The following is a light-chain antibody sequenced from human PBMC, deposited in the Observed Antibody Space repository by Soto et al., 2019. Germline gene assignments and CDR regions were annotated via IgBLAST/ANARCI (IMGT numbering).Light chain of an antibody. CDR1: RSISNY. Sequence: DIQMTQSPSSLSASVRDRVTITCRASRSISNYLNWYQQKSGKAPRLLIYAASSLQTGVPSRFSGTGAGTAFTLTITSLQPEDSATYYCQQSYSVPRFGQGTRVDLK. CDR2: AAS. V-gene: IGKV1-39*01. J-gene: IGKJ1*01. CDR3: QQSYSVPR.